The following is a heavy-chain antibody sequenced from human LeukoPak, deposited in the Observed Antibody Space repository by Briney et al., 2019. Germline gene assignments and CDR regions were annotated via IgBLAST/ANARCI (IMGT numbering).Heavy chain of an antibody. J-gene: IGHJ4*02. V-gene: IGHV4-39*07. CDR2: IYYSGRT. D-gene: IGHD3-9*01. CDR3: ASAYYDILGGHFDY. Sequence: SATLSLTCPVSYGSISDISYYWGWIRQPPGQGLEWIGSIYYSGRTYYNSSLKSRVTISVDTSKNQFSLKVTSVTAADTAVYYCASAYYDILGGHFDYWGQGTLVTVSS. CDR1: YGSISDISYY.